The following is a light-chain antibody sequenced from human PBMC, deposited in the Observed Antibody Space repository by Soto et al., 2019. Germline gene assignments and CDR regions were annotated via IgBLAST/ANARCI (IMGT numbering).Light chain of an antibody. J-gene: IGKJ1*01. CDR2: GAS. CDR3: QQYGSSGT. V-gene: IGKV3-20*01. Sequence: EIGLTQSPGTLSLSPGERATLSCRASQSVRSDYLAWYQQKPGQAPRLHIYGASTRATGIPDRFTGSGSGTDFTLTISRLEPEDFAVYYCQQYGSSGTFGQGTKVDIK. CDR1: QSVRSDY.